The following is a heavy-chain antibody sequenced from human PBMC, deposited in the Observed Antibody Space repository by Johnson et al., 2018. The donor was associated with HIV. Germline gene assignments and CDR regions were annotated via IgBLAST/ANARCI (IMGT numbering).Heavy chain of an antibody. CDR2: IKHDGSDK. CDR3: ARVRAEGWERGAFDI. D-gene: IGHD1-26*01. V-gene: IGHV3-7*03. J-gene: IGHJ3*02. CDR1: GFTVSSNY. Sequence: VQLVESGGGLVQPGGSLRLSCAASGFTVSSNYMSWVRQAPGKGLAWVANIKHDGSDKYYVGSVTGRFTISRDNTKNTRYLQMNSLRAEDTALYYCARVRAEGWERGAFDIWGQGTMVTVSS.